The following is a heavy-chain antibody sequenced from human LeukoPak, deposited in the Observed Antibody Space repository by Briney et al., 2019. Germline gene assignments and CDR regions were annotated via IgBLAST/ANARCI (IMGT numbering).Heavy chain of an antibody. V-gene: IGHV3-48*03. CDR3: ARDLGSYSRDV. Sequence: AGSLRLSCAASGFPFSAYEMNWVRQAPGKGLEWVSYISVSGGTIYYADSVKGRFTISRDDAKQSLYLQMNSLRAEDTAVYYCARDLGSYSRDVWGKGTTVTVSS. CDR2: ISVSGGTI. CDR1: GFPFSAYE. J-gene: IGHJ6*04. D-gene: IGHD6-13*01.